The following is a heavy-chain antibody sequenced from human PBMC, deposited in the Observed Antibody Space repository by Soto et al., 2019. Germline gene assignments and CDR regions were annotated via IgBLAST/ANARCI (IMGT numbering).Heavy chain of an antibody. J-gene: IGHJ6*02. Sequence: GGSLRLSCAASGFTFSSYGMHWVRQAPGKGLEWVAVIWYDGSNKYYADSVKGRFTISRDNSKNTLYLQMNSLRAEDTAVYYCARASERGSGSYYGYYGMDVWGQGTTVTVSS. D-gene: IGHD3-10*01. CDR3: ARASERGSGSYYGYYGMDV. CDR2: IWYDGSNK. CDR1: GFTFSSYG. V-gene: IGHV3-33*01.